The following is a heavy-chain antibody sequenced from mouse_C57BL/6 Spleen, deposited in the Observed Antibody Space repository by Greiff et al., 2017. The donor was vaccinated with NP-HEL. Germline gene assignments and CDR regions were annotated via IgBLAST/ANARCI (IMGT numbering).Heavy chain of an antibody. Sequence: VKLQESGAELVRPGASVKLSCKASGYTFTDYYINWVKQRPGQGLEWIARIYPGSGNTYYNEKFKGKATLTAEKSSSTAYMQLSSLTSEDSAVYFCARSDGYYSYYAMDYWGQGTSVTVSS. CDR1: GYTFTDYY. D-gene: IGHD2-3*01. V-gene: IGHV1-76*01. J-gene: IGHJ4*01. CDR2: IYPGSGNT. CDR3: ARSDGYYSYYAMDY.